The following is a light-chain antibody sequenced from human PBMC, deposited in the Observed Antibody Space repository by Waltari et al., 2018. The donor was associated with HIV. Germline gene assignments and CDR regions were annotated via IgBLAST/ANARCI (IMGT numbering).Light chain of an antibody. J-gene: IGLJ2*01. CDR3: TSYTTTSAYVL. CDR1: SSDVGGYTY. Sequence: QSALTQPASVSGSPGQSLTISCTGTSSDVGGYTYVPWYQHHPGKAPKLIIYEVGNRPSGVSNRFSGSKSGNMASLTISGLQADDEAAYYCTSYTTTSAYVLFGGGTKLTVL. CDR2: EVG. V-gene: IGLV2-14*01.